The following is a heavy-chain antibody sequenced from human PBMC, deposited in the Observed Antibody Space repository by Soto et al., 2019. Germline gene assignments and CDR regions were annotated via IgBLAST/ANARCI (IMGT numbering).Heavy chain of an antibody. CDR2: VYYTGTT. D-gene: IGHD5-18*01. J-gene: IGHJ4*02. CDR1: GDSLSNYY. CDR3: ARDTAVRN. V-gene: IGHV4-59*01. Sequence: PSETLSLTCSVSGDSLSNYYWNWIRQPPGKGLEWIGYVYYTGTTNYNPSLKSRVTISIDRSKNQFSLNLSSVTAADTAMYFCARDTAVRNWGQGTLVTV.